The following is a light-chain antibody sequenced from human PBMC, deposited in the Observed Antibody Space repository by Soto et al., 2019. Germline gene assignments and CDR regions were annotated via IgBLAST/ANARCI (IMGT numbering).Light chain of an antibody. CDR2: DAS. V-gene: IGKV3-11*01. CDR1: QSVSSY. CDR3: QQRSNWPPEGT. Sequence: EIVLTQSPATLSLSPGERATLSCRASQSVSSYLAWYQQKPGQAPRLLIYDASNRATGIPARFSGSGSGTDFTLPISSLEAEDFAVYYCQQRSNWPPEGTFGQGTKVEIK. J-gene: IGKJ1*01.